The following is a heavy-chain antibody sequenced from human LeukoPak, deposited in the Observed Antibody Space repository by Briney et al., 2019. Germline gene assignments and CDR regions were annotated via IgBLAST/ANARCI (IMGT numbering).Heavy chain of an antibody. CDR1: GFTFSSYW. D-gene: IGHD5-12*01. V-gene: IGHV3-7*01. CDR2: IKQDGSEK. Sequence: GGSLRLSCAASGFTFSSYWMSWVRQAPGKGLEWVANIKQDGSEKYYVDSVKGRFTISRDNAKNSLYLQMNSLRAEDTAVYYRSNLIVATNLDLRAYFDYWGQGILVTVSS. J-gene: IGHJ4*02. CDR3: SNLIVATNLDLRAYFDY.